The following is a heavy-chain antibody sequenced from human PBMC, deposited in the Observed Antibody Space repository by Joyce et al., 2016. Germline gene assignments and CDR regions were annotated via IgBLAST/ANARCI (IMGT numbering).Heavy chain of an antibody. CDR1: GDSISGSSYY. CDR3: ARVWTDSDY. D-gene: IGHD1-1*01. V-gene: IGHV4-39*01. Sequence: QLQLQESGPGLVKPSETLSLTCSVSGDSISGSSYYWGWIRQPPGKGLEWIGSVYYSGSTYFSPSLESRVTISVDTSKNQFSLRLSSVTAADTAVYYCARVWTDSDYWGQGTLVTVSS. J-gene: IGHJ4*02. CDR2: VYYSGST.